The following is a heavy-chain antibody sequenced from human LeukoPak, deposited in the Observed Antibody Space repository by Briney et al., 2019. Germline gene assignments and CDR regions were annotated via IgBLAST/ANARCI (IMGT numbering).Heavy chain of an antibody. CDR3: ARDPGVYCNGGSSYKRYYFDY. Sequence: SVKVSCKASGGTFSSYAISWVRQAPGQGLEWMGRIIPILGIANYAQKFQGRVTITADKSTSTAYMELSSLRSEDTAVYYCARDPGVYCNGGSSYKRYYFDYWGQGTPVTVSS. CDR2: IIPILGIA. CDR1: GGTFSSYA. V-gene: IGHV1-69*04. J-gene: IGHJ4*02. D-gene: IGHD2-15*01.